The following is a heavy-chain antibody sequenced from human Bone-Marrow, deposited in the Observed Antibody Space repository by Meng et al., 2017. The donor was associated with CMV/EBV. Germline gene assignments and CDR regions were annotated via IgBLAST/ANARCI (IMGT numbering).Heavy chain of an antibody. CDR1: GFTFSSYA. CDR2: ISYDGSNK. Sequence: VQLVEAGGGVVKPGRSLRRSCAASGFTFSSYAMPWVRQAPGKGLEWVAVISYDGSNKYYADSVKGRFTISRDNSKNTLYLQMNSLRAEDTAVYYCARDRSIAVAGPTGDWGQGTLVTVSS. V-gene: IGHV3-30-3*01. J-gene: IGHJ4*02. CDR3: ARDRSIAVAGPTGD. D-gene: IGHD6-19*01.